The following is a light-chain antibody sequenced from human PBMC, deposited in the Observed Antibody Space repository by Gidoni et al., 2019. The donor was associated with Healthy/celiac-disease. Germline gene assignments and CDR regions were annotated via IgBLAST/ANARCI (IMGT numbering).Light chain of an antibody. CDR3: QSYDSSLSAVV. Sequence: QSVLTQPPSVSGAPGQRVTISCTGSSSNIGAGYDVHWYQQLPGPAPKPLIYGHSNRPSGVPDRFSGSKSGTSASLAITGLQAEDEADYYCQSYDSSLSAVVFGGGTKLTVL. CDR1: SSNIGAGYD. V-gene: IGLV1-40*01. J-gene: IGLJ2*01. CDR2: GHS.